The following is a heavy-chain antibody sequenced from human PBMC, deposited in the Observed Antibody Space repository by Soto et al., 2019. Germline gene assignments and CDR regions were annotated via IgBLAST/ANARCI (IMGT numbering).Heavy chain of an antibody. Sequence: GGSLRLSCAASGFTFSNAWMSWVRQAPGKGLEWVGRIKSKTDGGTTDYAAPVKGRFTISRDDSKNTLYLQMNSLKTEDTAVYYCTTGRPPYYDFWSGYYRGGSDYWGQGTLVTVSS. CDR1: GFTFSNAW. CDR2: IKSKTDGGTT. J-gene: IGHJ4*02. V-gene: IGHV3-15*01. D-gene: IGHD3-3*01. CDR3: TTGRPPYYDFWSGYYRGGSDY.